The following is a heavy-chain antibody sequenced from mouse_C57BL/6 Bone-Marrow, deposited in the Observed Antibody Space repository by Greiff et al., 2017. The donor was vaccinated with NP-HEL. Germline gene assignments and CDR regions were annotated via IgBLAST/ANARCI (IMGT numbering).Heavy chain of an antibody. CDR3: AKHEGSYYSNPGWFAY. Sequence: VNVVESGPGLVAPSQSLSITCTVSGFSLTSYGVDWVRQPPGKGLEWLGVIWGGGSTNYNSALMSRLSISKDNSKSQVFLKMNSLQTDDTAMYYCAKHEGSYYSNPGWFAYWGQGTLVTVSA. V-gene: IGHV2-9*01. CDR1: GFSLTSYG. D-gene: IGHD2-5*01. CDR2: IWGGGST. J-gene: IGHJ3*01.